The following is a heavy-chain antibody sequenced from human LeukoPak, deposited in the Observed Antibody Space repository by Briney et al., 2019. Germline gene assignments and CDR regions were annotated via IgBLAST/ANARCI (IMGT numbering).Heavy chain of an antibody. V-gene: IGHV3-43*01. Sequence: GGSLRLSCAASGFTFNDYTMHWLRQRPGKGLEWVALISGDGGATYYSDSVKGRFTISRDNAKNSLYLQMNSLRAEDTAVYYCAELGITMIGGVWGKGTTVTISS. CDR2: ISGDGGAT. D-gene: IGHD3-10*02. CDR3: AELGITMIGGV. J-gene: IGHJ6*04. CDR1: GFTFNDYT.